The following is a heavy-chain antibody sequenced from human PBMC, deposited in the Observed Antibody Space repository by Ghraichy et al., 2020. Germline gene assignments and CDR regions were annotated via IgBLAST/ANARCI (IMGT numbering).Heavy chain of an antibody. CDR2: ISWDGGST. V-gene: IGHV3-43*01. Sequence: LSLTCAASGFTFDDYTMHWVRQAPGKGLEWVSLISWDGGSTYYADSVKGRFTISRDNSKNSLYLQMNSLRTEDTALYYCAKDIKPRGGMDVWGQGTTVTVSS. CDR1: GFTFDDYT. J-gene: IGHJ6*02. CDR3: AKDIKPRGGMDV.